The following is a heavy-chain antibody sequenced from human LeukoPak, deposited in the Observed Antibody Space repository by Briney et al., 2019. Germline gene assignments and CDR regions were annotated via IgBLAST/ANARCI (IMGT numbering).Heavy chain of an antibody. Sequence: GGSLRLSCAASGFTVNNNYMGWVRQAPGKGLEWVSVIYSGGSTYYADSVKGRFTISRDNSKNTVYLQMISLRAEDTAVYYCAREGEHYVGVEYYYYGMDVWGQGTTVTVSS. D-gene: IGHD1-26*01. J-gene: IGHJ6*02. CDR2: IYSGGST. V-gene: IGHV3-66*01. CDR1: GFTVNNNY. CDR3: AREGEHYVGVEYYYYGMDV.